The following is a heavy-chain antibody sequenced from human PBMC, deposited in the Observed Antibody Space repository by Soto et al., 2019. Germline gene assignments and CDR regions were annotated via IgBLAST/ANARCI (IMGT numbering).Heavy chain of an antibody. V-gene: IGHV1-69*04. D-gene: IGHD3-9*01. CDR1: GYTLIMYY. J-gene: IGHJ4*02. Sequence: GASVKVSCKASGYTLIMYYIHWMRQAPGQGLEWMGRIIPILGIANYAQKFQGRVTITADKSTSTAYMELSSLRSEDTAVYYCARDSSGLLFDYWGQGTLVTVSS. CDR3: ARDSSGLLFDY. CDR2: IIPILGIA.